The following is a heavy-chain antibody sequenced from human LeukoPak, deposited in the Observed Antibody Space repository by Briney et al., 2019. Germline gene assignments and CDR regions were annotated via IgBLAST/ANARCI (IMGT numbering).Heavy chain of an antibody. CDR2: IKQDGSET. V-gene: IGHV3-7*01. CDR1: GFTFSNYW. J-gene: IGHJ4*02. D-gene: IGHD3-3*01. Sequence: GGSLRLSCAASGFTFSNYWMSWVRRAPGKGLEWVANIKQDGSETYYVDSVRGRFTISRDNARNSLYLQMNSLRGEDTAIYYCARDFWGAYLVDFFDFWGQGAPVTVSS. CDR3: ARDFWGAYLVDFFDF.